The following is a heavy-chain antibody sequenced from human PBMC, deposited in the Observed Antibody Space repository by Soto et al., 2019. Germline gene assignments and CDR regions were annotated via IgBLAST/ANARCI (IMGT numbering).Heavy chain of an antibody. J-gene: IGHJ4*02. CDR2: INAGNGNT. V-gene: IGHV1-3*01. Sequence: ASVKVSRKASEYTFTNYALHWVRQAPGQRLEWMGWINAGNGNTKYSQKFQGRVTITRDTSASTAYMELSSLRSEDTAVYYCARDILFDYWGQGTLVTVSS. CDR3: ARDILFDY. D-gene: IGHD2-15*01. CDR1: EYTFTNYA.